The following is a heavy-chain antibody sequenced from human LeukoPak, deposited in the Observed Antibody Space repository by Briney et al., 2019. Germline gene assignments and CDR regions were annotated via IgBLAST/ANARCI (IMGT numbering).Heavy chain of an antibody. Sequence: SETLSLTCTVSGGSISSYYWSWIRQPPGKGLEWIGYIYYSGSTNYNPSLRSRVTISVNTSKNQFSLKLSSVTAADTAVYYCAREPYYYDSSGSSPFDIWGQGTMVTVSS. V-gene: IGHV4-59*01. CDR3: AREPYYYDSSGSSPFDI. CDR2: IYYSGST. CDR1: GGSISSYY. D-gene: IGHD3-22*01. J-gene: IGHJ3*02.